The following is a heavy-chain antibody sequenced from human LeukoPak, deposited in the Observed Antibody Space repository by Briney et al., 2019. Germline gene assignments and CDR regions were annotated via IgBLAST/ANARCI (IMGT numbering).Heavy chain of an antibody. CDR3: ARDIVGSFNPGAY. D-gene: IGHD3-16*02. Sequence: PSETLCLTCTVSPDPTTSNFWSWVRQPPGKGLGWIGEIHRSGSTNYNPSLQSRVTISIDRSKNQIALELSSVTAADTAVYYCARDIVGSFNPGAYWEEGPLVTVSS. CDR2: IHRSGST. J-gene: IGHJ4*02. V-gene: IGHV4-4*02. CDR1: PDPTTSNF.